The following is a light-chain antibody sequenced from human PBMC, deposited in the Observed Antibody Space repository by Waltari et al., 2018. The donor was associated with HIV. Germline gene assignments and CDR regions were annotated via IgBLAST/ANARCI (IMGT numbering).Light chain of an antibody. Sequence: QSALTQPRSVSGSPGQSVTISCTGTSSDVGGYNYVSWYQQHPGKAPKRMSYDVSKRPSGVPDRFSGSKSGNTASLTISGLQAEDEADYYCCSYAGSYTFVFGGGTKLTVL. V-gene: IGLV2-11*01. CDR3: CSYAGSYTFV. J-gene: IGLJ2*01. CDR1: SSDVGGYNY. CDR2: DVS.